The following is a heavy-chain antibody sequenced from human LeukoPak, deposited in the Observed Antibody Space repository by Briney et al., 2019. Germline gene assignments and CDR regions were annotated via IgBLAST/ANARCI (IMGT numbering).Heavy chain of an antibody. CDR3: VRDGGVSGYDLLDY. CDR2: INQDGSEE. D-gene: IGHD5-12*01. CDR1: GFTFSNYW. Sequence: PGGSLRLSCAASGFTFSNYWMTWVRQAPGKGLEWVAHINQDGSEELYMDSVKARFTISRDNAKNSLSLQMNSLRAEDTAVYYCVRDGGVSGYDLLDYWGQGTVVTVSS. J-gene: IGHJ4*02. V-gene: IGHV3-7*01.